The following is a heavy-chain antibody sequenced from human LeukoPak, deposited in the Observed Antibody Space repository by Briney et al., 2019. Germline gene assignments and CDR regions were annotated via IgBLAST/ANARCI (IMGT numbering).Heavy chain of an antibody. J-gene: IGHJ4*02. D-gene: IGHD3-22*01. Sequence: PGGSLRLSCAASGFTFSSYWMHWARQAPGKGLVWVSRINSDGSSTSYADSVKGRFTISRDNAKNTLYLQMNSLRAEDTAVYYCARDPRYYDSSGYYPLDYWGQGTLVTVSS. V-gene: IGHV3-74*01. CDR1: GFTFSSYW. CDR2: INSDGSST. CDR3: ARDPRYYDSSGYYPLDY.